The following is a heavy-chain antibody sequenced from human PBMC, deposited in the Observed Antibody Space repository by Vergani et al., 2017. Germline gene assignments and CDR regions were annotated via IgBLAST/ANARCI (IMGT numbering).Heavy chain of an antibody. D-gene: IGHD3-9*01. CDR3: AGGDYDVLSGYGY. CDR2: INPSGGHT. V-gene: IGHV1-46*03. Sequence: QVQVVQSGAELKKSGASVKVSCKTSGYTFSNYYMHWVRQAPGQGLEWMGIINPSGGHTNYAQKFQGRVTMTRDTSTSTVYMELSSLRSEDTAIYYCAGGDYDVLSGYGYWGQGTLVTVSS. CDR1: GYTFSNYY. J-gene: IGHJ4*01.